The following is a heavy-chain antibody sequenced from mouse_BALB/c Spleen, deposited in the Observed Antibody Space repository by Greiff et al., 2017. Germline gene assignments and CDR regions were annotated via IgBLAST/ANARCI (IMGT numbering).Heavy chain of an antibody. Sequence: EVQLVESGGGLVQPGGSRKLSCAASGFTFSSFGMHWVRQAPEKGLEWVAYISSGSSTIYYADTVTGRFTISRENAKNTLYLEMSSLRSEDTAMYYCARGGGSSYYFDYWGQGTTLTVSS. V-gene: IGHV5-17*02. D-gene: IGHD1-1*01. CDR3: ARGGGSSYYFDY. CDR1: GFTFSSFG. CDR2: ISSGSSTI. J-gene: IGHJ2*01.